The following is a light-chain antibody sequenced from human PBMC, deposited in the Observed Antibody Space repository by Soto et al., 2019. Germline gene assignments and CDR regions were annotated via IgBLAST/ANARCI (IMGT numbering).Light chain of an antibody. CDR3: QQYGSSPRT. CDR2: GAS. Sequence: EIVLTQSPGTLSLSPGERATLSCRASQIVSTTYLAWYQQKPGQAPRLLIYGASTRATGIPDRFSGSGSGTDFTLTISRLEPEDFVVYYCQQYGSSPRTFGQGTKVEIK. V-gene: IGKV3-20*01. J-gene: IGKJ1*01. CDR1: QIVSTTY.